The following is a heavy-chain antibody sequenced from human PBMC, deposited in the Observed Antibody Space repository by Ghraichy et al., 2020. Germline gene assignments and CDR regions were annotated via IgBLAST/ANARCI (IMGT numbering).Heavy chain of an antibody. Sequence: GGSLRLSCAASGFTFDDYAMHWVRQAPGKGLEWVSLISWDGGSTYYADSVKGRFTISRDNSKNSLYLQMNSLRAEDTALYYCAKDRAETDSSGLFDYWGQGTLVTVSS. J-gene: IGHJ4*02. CDR2: ISWDGGST. CDR1: GFTFDDYA. D-gene: IGHD3-22*01. V-gene: IGHV3-43D*03. CDR3: AKDRAETDSSGLFDY.